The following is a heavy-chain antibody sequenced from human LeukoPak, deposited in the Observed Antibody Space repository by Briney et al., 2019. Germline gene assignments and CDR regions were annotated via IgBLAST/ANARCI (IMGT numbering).Heavy chain of an antibody. Sequence: GGSLRLSCAASGFTFSSYEMNWVRQAPGKGLEWVSYISSSGSTIYYADSVKGRFTISRDNAKNSLYLQMNSLRAEDTAVYYCARGSPYYYDSSGYDLVILWGQGTLVTVSS. J-gene: IGHJ4*02. V-gene: IGHV3-48*03. D-gene: IGHD3-22*01. CDR1: GFTFSSYE. CDR2: ISSSGSTI. CDR3: ARGSPYYYDSSGYDLVIL.